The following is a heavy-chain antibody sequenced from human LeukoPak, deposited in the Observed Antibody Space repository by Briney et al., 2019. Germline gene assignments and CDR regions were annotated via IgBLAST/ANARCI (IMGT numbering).Heavy chain of an antibody. Sequence: SETLSLTCTVSGGSMSSYYWSWIRQPPGKGLEWIGYIYSSGSTNYNPSLKSRVTISVDTSKNQFSLNLTSVTAADTAVYYCARDVPWLDPWGQGTLVTVSS. CDR1: GGSMSSYY. CDR3: ARDVPWLDP. V-gene: IGHV4-59*01. CDR2: IYSSGST. D-gene: IGHD2-2*01. J-gene: IGHJ5*02.